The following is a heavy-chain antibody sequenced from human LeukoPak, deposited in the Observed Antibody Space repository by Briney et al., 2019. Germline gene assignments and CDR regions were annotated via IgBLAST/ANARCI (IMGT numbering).Heavy chain of an antibody. CDR1: GFTFSSCA. J-gene: IGHJ6*03. CDR3: ARGAGSGYYFYMDV. V-gene: IGHV3-23*01. D-gene: IGHD3-10*01. CDR2: VSGSGGST. Sequence: PGGSLRLSCVASGFTFSSCAMTWVRQAPGKGLEWVSAVSGSGGSTYHADSVEGRFTISRDNSKNSLYLQMNSLRAEDTAFYYCARGAGSGYYFYMDVWGKGTTVTVSS.